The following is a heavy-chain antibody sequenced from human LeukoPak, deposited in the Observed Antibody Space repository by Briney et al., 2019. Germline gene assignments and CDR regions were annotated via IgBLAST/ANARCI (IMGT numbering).Heavy chain of an antibody. V-gene: IGHV4-38-2*01. CDR3: AGQHDDNAYYFY. J-gene: IGHJ4*02. Sequence: PSETLSLTCAVTGHSINSGYYWGWIRQPPGRGLEWIGSISHSGSIFYNPSLQSRVTISVDSSENRFSLKLSSVTAADTAIYYCAGQHDDNAYYFYWGQGTLVAVSS. D-gene: IGHD3-22*01. CDR1: GHSINSGYY. CDR2: ISHSGSI.